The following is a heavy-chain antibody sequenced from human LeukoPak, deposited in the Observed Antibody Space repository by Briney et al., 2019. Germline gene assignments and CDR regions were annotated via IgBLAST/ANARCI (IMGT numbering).Heavy chain of an antibody. CDR3: AKGPAYYYDSSGYPFDY. CDR2: ISGSGGST. D-gene: IGHD3-22*01. V-gene: IGHV3-23*01. CDR1: GFTFSSYA. Sequence: GGSLRLSCAASGFTFSSYAMSWVRQAPEKGLEWVSAISGSGGSTYYADSVKGRFTISRDNSKNTLYLQMNSLRAEDTAVYYCAKGPAYYYDSSGYPFDYWGQGTLVTVSS. J-gene: IGHJ4*02.